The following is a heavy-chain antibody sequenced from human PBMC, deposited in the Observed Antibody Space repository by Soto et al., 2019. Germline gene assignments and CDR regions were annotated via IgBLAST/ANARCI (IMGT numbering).Heavy chain of an antibody. CDR2: IYYSGST. Sequence: LSLTCSVSGGSINSSSYFWGWVRQPLGKGLERLGSIYYSGSTYYNPSLRSRVTISVDTSKNQFSLKLSSVTAADTAVFYCARHYSSGSRNWFDPWGQGPLVTVSS. CDR1: GGSINSSSYF. CDR3: ARHYSSGSRNWFDP. D-gene: IGHD6-19*01. V-gene: IGHV4-39*01. J-gene: IGHJ5*02.